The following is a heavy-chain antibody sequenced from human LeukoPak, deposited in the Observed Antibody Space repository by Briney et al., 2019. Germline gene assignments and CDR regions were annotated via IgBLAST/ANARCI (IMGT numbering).Heavy chain of an antibody. CDR1: GFSLSTSGMR. CDR3: ARTYCSSTSCYENYFDY. V-gene: IGHV2-70*04. Sequence: SGPALVKPTQTLTLTCTFSGFSLSTSGMRVSWIRQPPGKALEWLALIDWDDDKFYSTSLKTRLTISKDTSKNQVVLTMTNMDPVDTATYYCARTYCSSTSCYENYFDYWGQGTLVTVSS. D-gene: IGHD2-2*01. CDR2: IDWDDDK. J-gene: IGHJ4*02.